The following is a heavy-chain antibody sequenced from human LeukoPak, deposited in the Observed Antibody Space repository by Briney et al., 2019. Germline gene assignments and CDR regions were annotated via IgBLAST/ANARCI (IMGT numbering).Heavy chain of an antibody. D-gene: IGHD2-2*01. CDR1: GYTFTSYG. J-gene: IGHJ6*03. Sequence: ASVKVSCKASGYTFTSYGISWVRQAPGQGLEWMGWISAYNGNTNYAQKLQGRVTMTTDTSTSTAYMELRSLRSDDTAVYYCARGFRPKPVVPAAYYYYMDVWGKGTTVTVSS. V-gene: IGHV1-18*01. CDR2: ISAYNGNT. CDR3: ARGFRPKPVVPAAYYYYMDV.